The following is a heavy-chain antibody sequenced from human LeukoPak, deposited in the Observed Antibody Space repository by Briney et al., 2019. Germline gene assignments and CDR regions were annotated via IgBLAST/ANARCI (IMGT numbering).Heavy chain of an antibody. CDR2: ISTSSSYI. CDR3: ARNRGDPSYFDY. D-gene: IGHD4-17*01. V-gene: IGHV3-21*01. J-gene: IGHJ4*02. Sequence: AGSLRLSCTASGFTFNGYSMNWVRQAPGKGLEWVSSISTSSSYIYYADSVKGRFTISRNNPKNSLYLQMNSLRAEDTAVYYCARNRGDPSYFDYWGQGTLVTVSS. CDR1: GFTFNGYS.